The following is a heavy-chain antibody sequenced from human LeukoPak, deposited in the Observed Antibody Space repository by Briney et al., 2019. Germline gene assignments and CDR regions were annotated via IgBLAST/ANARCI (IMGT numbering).Heavy chain of an antibody. CDR3: ANLYYYDSSGYYYDYFDY. Sequence: PGGSLRLSCAASGFTVSSNYMSWVRQAPGKGLEWVSAISGSGGSTYYADSVKGRFTISRDNSKNTLYLQMNSLRAEDTAVYYCANLYYYDSSGYYYDYFDYWGQGTLVTVSS. CDR2: ISGSGGST. V-gene: IGHV3-23*01. CDR1: GFTVSSNY. J-gene: IGHJ4*02. D-gene: IGHD3-22*01.